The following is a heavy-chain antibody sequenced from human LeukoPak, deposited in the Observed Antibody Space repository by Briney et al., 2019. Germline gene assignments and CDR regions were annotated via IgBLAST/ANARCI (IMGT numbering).Heavy chain of an antibody. CDR2: IIPIFGTA. J-gene: IGHJ3*02. CDR1: GGTFSSYA. V-gene: IGHV1-69*01. CDR3: ARCTYYDFWSGYSDAFDI. Sequence: GSSVKVSCKASGGTFSSYAISWVRQAPGQGLEWMGGIIPIFGTANYAQKFQGRVTITADESTSIAYMELSSLRSEDTAVYYCARCTYYDFWSGYSDAFDIWGQGTMVTVSS. D-gene: IGHD3-3*01.